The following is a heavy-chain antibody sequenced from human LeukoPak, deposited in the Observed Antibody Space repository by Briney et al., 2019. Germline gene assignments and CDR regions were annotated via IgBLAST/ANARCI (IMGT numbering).Heavy chain of an antibody. CDR1: GYTFTSYY. CDR2: INPSGGST. J-gene: IGHJ4*02. Sequence: ASVKVSCKASGYTFTSYYMHWVRQAPGQGLEWMGIINPSGGSTSYAQKFQGRVTMTRDTSTSTVYMELSSLRSEDTAVYYCARDPNYYGSGSYYYLDYWGQGTLVTVSS. D-gene: IGHD3-10*01. CDR3: ARDPNYYGSGSYYYLDY. V-gene: IGHV1-46*01.